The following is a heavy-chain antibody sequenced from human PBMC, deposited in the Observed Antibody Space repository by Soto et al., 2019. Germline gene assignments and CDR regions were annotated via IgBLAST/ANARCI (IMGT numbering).Heavy chain of an antibody. D-gene: IGHD3-16*01. Sequence: GGSLRLSCTASGFTFENYAMSWVRQLPGKGLEWVSAINGGGTTTFYADSVKGRFTISRDQSKTTIYLQMDSLRVEDTAVYYCARGGTPIDYWGQGTLVTVSS. CDR2: INGGGTTT. V-gene: IGHV3-23*01. CDR1: GFTFENYA. J-gene: IGHJ4*02. CDR3: ARGGTPIDY.